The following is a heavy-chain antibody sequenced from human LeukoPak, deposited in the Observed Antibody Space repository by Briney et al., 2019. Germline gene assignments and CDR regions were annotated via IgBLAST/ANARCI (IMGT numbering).Heavy chain of an antibody. J-gene: IGHJ6*02. Sequence: GGSLRLSCAASGFTFSSYWMNWASQAPERGLEWVASINHNGNVNYYVDSVKGRFTISRDNAKNSLYLQMSNLRAEDTAVYFCARGGGLDVWGQGATVTVSS. V-gene: IGHV3-7*03. CDR3: ARGGGLDV. CDR2: INHNGNVN. D-gene: IGHD3-16*01. CDR1: GFTFSSYW.